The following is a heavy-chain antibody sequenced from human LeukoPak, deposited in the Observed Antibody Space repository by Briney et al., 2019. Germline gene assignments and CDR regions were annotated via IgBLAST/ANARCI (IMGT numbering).Heavy chain of an antibody. J-gene: IGHJ1*01. Sequence: PTASVKVSCKASGYTFTSYGISWVRQAPGQGLEWMGWISAYNGNTNYAQKLQGRVTMTTDTSTSTAYMDLRSLRSDDTAVYYCARDVMHSSGWYPPFQHWGQGTLVTVSS. V-gene: IGHV1-18*01. D-gene: IGHD6-19*01. CDR2: ISAYNGNT. CDR1: GYTFTSYG. CDR3: ARDVMHSSGWYPPFQH.